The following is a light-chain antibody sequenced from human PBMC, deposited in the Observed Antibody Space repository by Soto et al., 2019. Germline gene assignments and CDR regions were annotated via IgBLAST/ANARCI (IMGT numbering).Light chain of an antibody. CDR1: SSDVGSYNL. Sequence: QSALTQPASVSGSPGQSINISCTGTSSDVGSYNLVSWYQQHPGKAPKLMIYEGSKRPSGVSNRFSGSKSGNTASLTISGLQAEDEADYYCCSYAGSSTSLFGGGTKLTVL. J-gene: IGLJ2*01. CDR3: CSYAGSSTSL. V-gene: IGLV2-23*01. CDR2: EGS.